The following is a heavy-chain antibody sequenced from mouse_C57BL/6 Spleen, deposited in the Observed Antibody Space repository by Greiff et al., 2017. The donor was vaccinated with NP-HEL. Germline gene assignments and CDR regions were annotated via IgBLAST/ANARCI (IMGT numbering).Heavy chain of an antibody. J-gene: IGHJ4*01. CDR3: AREGLGYYAMDY. CDR2: INYDGSST. Sequence: EVQVVESEGGLVQPGSSMKLSCTASGFTFSDYYMAWVRQVPEKGLEWVANINYDGSSTYYLDSLKSRFIISRDNAKNILYLQMSSLKSEDTATYYCAREGLGYYAMDYWGQGTSVTVSS. V-gene: IGHV5-16*01. D-gene: IGHD4-1*01. CDR1: GFTFSDYY.